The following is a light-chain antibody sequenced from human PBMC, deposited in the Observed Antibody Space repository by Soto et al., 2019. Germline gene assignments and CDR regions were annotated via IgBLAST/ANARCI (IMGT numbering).Light chain of an antibody. J-gene: IGKJ4*01. V-gene: IGKV1-5*01. CDR2: DVS. CDR3: QQSYTLSPLT. CDR1: QSISGW. Sequence: DIQMTQSPRSRSASVGDRVTITCRSSQSISGWLAWYQQKPGKAPKFLIYDVSNLQSGVPSRFSGSGSGTVFTLTISSLQPEDFATYFCQQSYTLSPLTFGGGTKVDIK.